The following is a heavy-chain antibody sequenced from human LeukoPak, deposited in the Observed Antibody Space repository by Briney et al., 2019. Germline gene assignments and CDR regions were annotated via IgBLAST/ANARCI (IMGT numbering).Heavy chain of an antibody. V-gene: IGHV3-49*04. J-gene: IGHJ4*02. CDR3: TRDYGN. Sequence: PGRSLRLSCTTFGFTFGDSPMSWVRQAPGKGLEWVGFIRTKAYGGTPEYAASVKGRFTISRDDSRSIAYLQMNSLQTEDTAVYYCTRDYGNWGQGTLVTVSS. CDR2: IRTKAYGGTP. CDR1: GFTFGDSP. D-gene: IGHD3-16*01.